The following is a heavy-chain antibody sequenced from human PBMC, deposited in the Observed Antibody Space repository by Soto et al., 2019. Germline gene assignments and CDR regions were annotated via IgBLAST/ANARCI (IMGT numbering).Heavy chain of an antibody. CDR1: GFTFSSYS. Sequence: EVQLVESGGGLVKPGGSLILSCAASGFTFSSYSMNWVRQAPGKGLEWVSSISSSSSYIYYADSVKGRFTISRDNAKNSLYLQMNSLRAEDTAVYYCASHPRDSSGYWYYFDYWGQGTLVTVSS. CDR3: ASHPRDSSGYWYYFDY. D-gene: IGHD3-22*01. CDR2: ISSSSSYI. V-gene: IGHV3-21*01. J-gene: IGHJ4*02.